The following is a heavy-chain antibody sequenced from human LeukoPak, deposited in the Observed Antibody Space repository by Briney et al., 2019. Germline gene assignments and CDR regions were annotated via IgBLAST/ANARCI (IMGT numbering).Heavy chain of an antibody. CDR1: GYSFTSYW. V-gene: IGHV5-51*01. D-gene: IGHD2-2*01. J-gene: IGHJ4*02. CDR2: IYPGDSDT. CDR3: ARRTVDCSSTSCTYYFDY. Sequence: GESLKISCKGSGYSFTSYWIGWVRQMPGKGLEWVGIIYPGDSDTRYSPSFQGQVTISADKSISTAYLQWSSLKASDTAMYYCARRTVDCSSTSCTYYFDYWGQGTLVTVSS.